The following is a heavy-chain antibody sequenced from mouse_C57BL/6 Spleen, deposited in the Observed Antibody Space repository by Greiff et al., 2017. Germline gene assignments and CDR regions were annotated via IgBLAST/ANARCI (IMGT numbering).Heavy chain of an antibody. CDR3: ARCSNYEAMDY. CDR1: GFTFSDYG. J-gene: IGHJ4*01. V-gene: IGHV5-17*01. D-gene: IGHD2-5*01. Sequence: EVKLVESGGGLVKPGGSLKLSCAASGFTFSDYGMHWVRQAPEKGLEWVAYISSGSSTIYYADTVKGRFTLSGDNAKNTLFLQMTSLRSEDTAMDYCARCSNYEAMDYWGQGTSVTVSS. CDR2: ISSGSSTI.